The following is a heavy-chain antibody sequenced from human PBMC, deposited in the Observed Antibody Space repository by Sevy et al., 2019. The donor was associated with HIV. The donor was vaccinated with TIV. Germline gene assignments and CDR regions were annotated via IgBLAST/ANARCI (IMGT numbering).Heavy chain of an antibody. Sequence: GGSLRLSCAASGFTFSSAWMSWVRQAPGKGLEWVGRIQSKTDGGTTDYAASVKGRFTISRDDSVNTLYLQMNSLTTVDTAVYYCTTDTSTGYFDWLLDFDYWGQGTLVTVSS. D-gene: IGHD3-9*01. CDR3: TTDTSTGYFDWLLDFDY. CDR1: GFTFSSAW. J-gene: IGHJ4*02. CDR2: IQSKTDGGTT. V-gene: IGHV3-15*01.